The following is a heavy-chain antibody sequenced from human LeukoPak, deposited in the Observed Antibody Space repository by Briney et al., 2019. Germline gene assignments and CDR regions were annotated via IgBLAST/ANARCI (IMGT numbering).Heavy chain of an antibody. D-gene: IGHD3-10*01. CDR3: ASSGSGSLFDY. J-gene: IGHJ4*02. CDR2: IWYDGSNK. V-gene: IGHV3-33*01. Sequence: GGSLRLSCAASGFTFSSYGMHWVRQAPGKGLEWVAVIWYDGSNKYYADSVTGRFTISRDNSKNTLYLQMNSLRAEDTAVYYCASSGSGSLFDYWGQGTLVTVSS. CDR1: GFTFSSYG.